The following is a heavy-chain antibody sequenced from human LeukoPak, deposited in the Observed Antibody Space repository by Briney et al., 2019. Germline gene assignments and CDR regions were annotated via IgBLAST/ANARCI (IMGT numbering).Heavy chain of an antibody. CDR3: ASWEAARPDYFYYYMDV. V-gene: IGHV4-30-2*01. CDR1: GGSISSGGYS. Sequence: PSQTLSLTCAVSGGSISSGGYSWSWIRQPPGKGLEWIGYISHRASTYYNPSLKSRVTISVDRSKNQFSLKLNSVTAADTAVYYCASWEAARPDYFYYYMDVWGNGTTVTVSS. CDR2: ISHRAST. J-gene: IGHJ6*03. D-gene: IGHD6-6*01.